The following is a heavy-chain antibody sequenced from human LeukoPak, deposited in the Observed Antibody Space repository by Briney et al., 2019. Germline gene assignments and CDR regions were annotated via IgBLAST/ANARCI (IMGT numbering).Heavy chain of an antibody. CDR2: INHSGST. V-gene: IGHV4-34*01. D-gene: IGHD6-19*01. Sequence: PSETLSLTCAVYGGSFSGYYWSWIRQPPGKGLEWIGEINHSGSTNYNPSLKSRVTISVDTSKNQFSLKLSSVTAADTAVCYCARVDSSGWSRVDYWGQGTLVTVSS. CDR3: ARVDSSGWSRVDY. CDR1: GGSFSGYY. J-gene: IGHJ4*02.